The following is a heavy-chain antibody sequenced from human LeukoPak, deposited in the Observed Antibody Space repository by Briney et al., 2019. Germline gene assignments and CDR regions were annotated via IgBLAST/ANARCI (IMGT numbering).Heavy chain of an antibody. J-gene: IGHJ4*02. CDR2: IYYSGST. V-gene: IGHV4-30-4*01. CDR3: ASSVLGYCSGGSCAKFDY. Sequence: SETLSLTCTVSGGSISSGDYYWSWLRQPPGKGLEWIGYIYYSGSTYYNPSLKSRVTISVDTSKNQFSLKLSSVTAADTAVYYCASSVLGYCSGGSCAKFDYWGQGTLVTVSS. CDR1: GGSISSGDYY. D-gene: IGHD2-15*01.